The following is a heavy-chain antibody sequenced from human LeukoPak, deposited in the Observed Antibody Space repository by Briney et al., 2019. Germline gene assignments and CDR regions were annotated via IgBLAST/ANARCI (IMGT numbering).Heavy chain of an antibody. V-gene: IGHV3-30*18. CDR3: AKAPGRGNPCDY. J-gene: IGHJ4*02. Sequence: PGGSLRLSCAASGFTFSSYGMHRVRQAPGKGLEWVAVISNDGNNKYYADSVKGRFTISRDNSKNTLSLQMNSLRPEDTAVYYCAKAPGRGNPCDYWGQGTLVTVSS. CDR1: GFTFSSYG. D-gene: IGHD3-10*01. CDR2: ISNDGNNK.